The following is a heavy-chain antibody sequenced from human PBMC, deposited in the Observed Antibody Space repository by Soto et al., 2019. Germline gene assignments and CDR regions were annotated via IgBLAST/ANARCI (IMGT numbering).Heavy chain of an antibody. CDR2: IYISGTT. J-gene: IGHJ4*02. D-gene: IGHD2-15*01. Sequence: KASETLSLTCTVSGGSMNAHFWSWIRQSAGKGLEWSGHIYISGTTMYNPSLKSRVTMSVDPPKNQLSLKLTSVTAADTAVYYCARINGGSPDFWGQGTLVTVS. CDR3: ARINGGSPDF. V-gene: IGHV4-4*07. CDR1: GGSMNAHF.